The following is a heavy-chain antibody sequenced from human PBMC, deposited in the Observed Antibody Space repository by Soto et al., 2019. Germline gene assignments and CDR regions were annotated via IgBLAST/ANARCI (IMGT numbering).Heavy chain of an antibody. D-gene: IGHD6-13*01. J-gene: IGHJ4*02. CDR2: ISTNGDST. CDR1: GFTFGSYP. Sequence: EVPLVESGGGLVQPGGSLRLSCAASGFTFGSYPMHWVRQAPGKGLEYVSAISTNGDSTFYANSVKGRFTISRDNSKTSLYAQMGSLRDEAMGVYYCAIEAVSRRRWVFDYWGQGTLVTAPS. V-gene: IGHV3-64*01. CDR3: AIEAVSRRRWVFDY.